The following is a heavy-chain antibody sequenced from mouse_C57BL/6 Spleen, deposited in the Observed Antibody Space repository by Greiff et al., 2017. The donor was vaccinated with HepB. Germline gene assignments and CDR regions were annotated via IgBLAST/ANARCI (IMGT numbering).Heavy chain of an antibody. CDR3: ARYDYDEGVDY. CDR2: IYPRSGNT. V-gene: IGHV1-81*01. CDR1: GYTFTSYG. Sequence: QVHVKQSGAELARPGASVKLSCKASGYTFTSYGISWVKQRTGQGLEWIGEIYPRSGNTYYNEKFKGKATLTADKSSSTAYMELRSLTSEDSAVYFCARYDYDEGVDYWGQGTSVTVSS. D-gene: IGHD2-4*01. J-gene: IGHJ4*01.